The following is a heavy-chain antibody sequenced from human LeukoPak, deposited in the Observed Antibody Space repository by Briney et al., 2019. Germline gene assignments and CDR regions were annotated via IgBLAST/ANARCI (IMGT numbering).Heavy chain of an antibody. CDR2: IGTAGDT. CDR1: GFTFSSYD. J-gene: IGHJ6*03. Sequence: PGGSLRLSCAASGFTFSSYDMHWVRQATGKGLKWVSAIGTAGDTYYPGSVKGRFTISRENAKNSLYLQMNSLRAGDTAVYYCARASVYYGSGRSYYMDVWGKGTTVTVSS. V-gene: IGHV3-13*01. CDR3: ARASVYYGSGRSYYMDV. D-gene: IGHD3-10*01.